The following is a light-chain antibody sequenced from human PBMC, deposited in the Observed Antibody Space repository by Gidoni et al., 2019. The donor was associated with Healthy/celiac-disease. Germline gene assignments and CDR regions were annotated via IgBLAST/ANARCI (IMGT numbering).Light chain of an antibody. V-gene: IGKV3-15*01. J-gene: IGKJ2*01. Sequence: DIVLTQSPATLSVSPGERATLSCRASQSVSSNLAWYQQKPGQAPRLLIYGASTRATGIPARFSGSGSGKEFTLTISSLQSEDFAVYYCQQYNNWPPLYTFGQGTKLEIK. CDR3: QQYNNWPPLYT. CDR1: QSVSSN. CDR2: GAS.